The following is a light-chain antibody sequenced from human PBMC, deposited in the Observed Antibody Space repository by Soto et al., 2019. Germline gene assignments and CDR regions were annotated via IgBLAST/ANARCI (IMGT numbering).Light chain of an antibody. CDR3: HTWGNGIVV. V-gene: IGLV4-69*01. J-gene: IGLJ2*01. CDR2: LNSDGSH. Sequence: QPVLTQSPSASASLGASVKITCTLSSGHSSYAIAWHQQQPEKGPRYLMKLNSDGSHSKGDGIPDRFSGSSSGAERYLTISSLQCEDEAAYYGHTWGNGIVVFGGGTKLTVL. CDR1: SGHSSYA.